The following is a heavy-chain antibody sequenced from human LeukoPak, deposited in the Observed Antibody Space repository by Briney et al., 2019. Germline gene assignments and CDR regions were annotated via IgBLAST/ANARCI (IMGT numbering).Heavy chain of an antibody. CDR3: ARVPPIMYEGYSAYDLGH. J-gene: IGHJ4*02. D-gene: IGHD5-12*01. V-gene: IGHV1-18*01. Sequence: ASVKVSCKASGYTFTNYGISWVRQAPGQGLEWMGWISGYNGNTNYAQNLQGRVTMTTDTSTSIAYMELRSLGSDDTAVYYCARVPPIMYEGYSAYDLGHWGQGTLVTVSS. CDR2: ISGYNGNT. CDR1: GYTFTNYG.